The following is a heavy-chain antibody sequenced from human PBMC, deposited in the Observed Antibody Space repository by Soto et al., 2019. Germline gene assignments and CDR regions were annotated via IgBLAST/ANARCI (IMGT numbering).Heavy chain of an antibody. CDR3: ARHGCSSSWYPDH. CDR1: GYRFSSFW. CDR2: AQPGHSDT. Sequence: PGESLKISCQVSGYRFSSFWIGWVRQKPGKGLEWVGIAQPGHSDTRYSPAFQGHVTISADESTNTAYLQWSSLRASDTAMYFCARHGCSSSWYPDHWGQGTLVTVSS. V-gene: IGHV5-51*01. J-gene: IGHJ4*02. D-gene: IGHD6-13*01.